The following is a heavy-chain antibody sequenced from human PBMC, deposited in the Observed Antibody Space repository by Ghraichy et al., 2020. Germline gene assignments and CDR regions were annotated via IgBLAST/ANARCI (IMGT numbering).Heavy chain of an antibody. CDR2: INHSGST. D-gene: IGHD3-10*01. J-gene: IGHJ6*02. Sequence: SETLSLTCAVYGGSFSGYYWSWIRQPPGKGLEWIGEINHSGSTNYNPSLKSRVTISVDTSKNQFSLKLSSVTAADTAVYYCARAGELWFGELRTYGMDVWGQGTTVTVSS. V-gene: IGHV4-34*01. CDR3: ARAGELWFGELRTYGMDV. CDR1: GGSFSGYY.